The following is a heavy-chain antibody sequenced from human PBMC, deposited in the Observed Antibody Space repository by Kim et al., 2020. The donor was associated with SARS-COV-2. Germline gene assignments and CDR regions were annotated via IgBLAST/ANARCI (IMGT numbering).Heavy chain of an antibody. D-gene: IGHD5-12*01. Sequence: GESLKISCKGSGYSFTSYWISWVRQMPGKGLEWMGRIDPSDSYTNYSPSFQGHVTISADKSISTAYLQWSSLKASDTAMYYCARQGRASSAYGRGGYKSDYWGQGTLVTVSS. J-gene: IGHJ4*02. CDR2: IDPSDSYT. V-gene: IGHV5-10-1*01. CDR1: GYSFTSYW. CDR3: ARQGRASSAYGRGGYKSDY.